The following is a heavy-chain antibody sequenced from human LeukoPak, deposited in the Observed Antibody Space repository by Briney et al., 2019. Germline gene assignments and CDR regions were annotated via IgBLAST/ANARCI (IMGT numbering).Heavy chain of an antibody. J-gene: IGHJ4*02. D-gene: IGHD2-21*02. Sequence: GGSLRLSCAASGFTFSSYGMSWVRQAPGKGLEWVSAISGSGGSTYYADSVKGRFTISRDNSKNTLYLQMNSLRAEDTAVYYCARVYVVVTAWFYYWGRGTLVTVSS. CDR1: GFTFSSYG. V-gene: IGHV3-23*01. CDR3: ARVYVVVTAWFYY. CDR2: ISGSGGST.